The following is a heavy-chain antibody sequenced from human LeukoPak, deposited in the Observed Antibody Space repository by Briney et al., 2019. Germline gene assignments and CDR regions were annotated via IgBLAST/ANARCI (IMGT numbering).Heavy chain of an antibody. D-gene: IGHD3-3*01. CDR2: ISAYNGST. CDR1: GYTFTSYG. Sequence: ASVKVSCPASGYTFTSYGISWVRQAPGQGLEWMGWISAYNGSTNYAQKLQGRVTMTTDTSTSTAYMELRSLRSDDTAVYYCARDTVFGVVIHYYYGMDVWGQGTTVTVSS. CDR3: ARDTVFGVVIHYYYGMDV. V-gene: IGHV1-18*01. J-gene: IGHJ6*02.